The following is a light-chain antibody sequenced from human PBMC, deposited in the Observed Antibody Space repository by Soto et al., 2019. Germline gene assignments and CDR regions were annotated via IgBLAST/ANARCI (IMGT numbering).Light chain of an antibody. CDR3: QHYGDSSWT. CDR1: RSVSDTL. CDR2: GTS. Sequence: EIVLTQSPGTLSLSPGERATLSCRADRSVSDTLLTWFQQKPGQAPRLLIFGTSNRAPGIPDRFSGSGSGTDFTLTISRLETDDFAVYYCQHYGDSSWTFGQGTKVEIK. J-gene: IGKJ1*01. V-gene: IGKV3-20*01.